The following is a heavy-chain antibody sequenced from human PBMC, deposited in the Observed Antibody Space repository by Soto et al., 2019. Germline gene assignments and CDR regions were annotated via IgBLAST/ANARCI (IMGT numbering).Heavy chain of an antibody. Sequence: QVQLQESGPGLVRPSETLSLNCIVSGSSISTYYWTWIRQPPGKGLEWIGHVFYGGGTKYNPSLKSRVTISAAVGSKAQVSLTLSSVTAADTAVYYCARGSNSGFEGPIVWGQGTLVTVSS. CDR1: GSSISTYY. CDR3: ARGSNSGFEGPIV. CDR2: VFYGGGT. D-gene: IGHD3-22*01. J-gene: IGHJ4*02. V-gene: IGHV4-59*01.